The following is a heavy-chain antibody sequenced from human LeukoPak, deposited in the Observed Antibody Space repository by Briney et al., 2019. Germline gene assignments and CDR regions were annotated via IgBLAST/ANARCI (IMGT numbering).Heavy chain of an antibody. D-gene: IGHD5-18*01. CDR1: GGTMSSYY. Sequence: SETLSLTCTVSGGTMSSYYWNFIRQPPGKGLEWIGYISYSGSTKYNPSLKSRVTISLNTSKNQFSLKLTSVTAADTAVYYCGGGYSYGQGLYEWGQRTLVTVSS. V-gene: IGHV4-59*08. J-gene: IGHJ4*02. CDR2: ISYSGST. CDR3: GGGYSYGQGLYE.